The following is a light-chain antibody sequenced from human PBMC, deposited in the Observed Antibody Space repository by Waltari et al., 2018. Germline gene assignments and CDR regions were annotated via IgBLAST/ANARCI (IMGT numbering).Light chain of an antibody. CDR3: GTWDYSLNGRGV. V-gene: IGLV1-44*01. Sequence: QSVLTQPPSASGTPGQRVIISCSGTASNIGNNVVNWYQQLPGKAPKHFIYRNDLRPSGVPDRVSGAKCGTSASLVISVLQSEDEADDYCGTWDYSLNGRGVFGGGTKVTV. CDR2: RND. CDR1: ASNIGNNV. J-gene: IGLJ3*02.